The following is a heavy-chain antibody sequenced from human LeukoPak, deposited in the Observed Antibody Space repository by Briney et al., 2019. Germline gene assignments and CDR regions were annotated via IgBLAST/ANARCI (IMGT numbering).Heavy chain of an antibody. CDR2: ISGGGSR. CDR1: GFTFSSYA. J-gene: IGHJ4*02. CDR3: AKGLQWELPFDY. Sequence: PGGSLRLSCAASGFTFSSYAMSWVRQAPGKGLEWVSAISGGGSRYYADSVKGRFTISRDNSKNTLYLQMNSLKAEDTAVYYCAKGLQWELPFDYRGQGTLVTVSS. V-gene: IGHV3-23*01. D-gene: IGHD1-26*01.